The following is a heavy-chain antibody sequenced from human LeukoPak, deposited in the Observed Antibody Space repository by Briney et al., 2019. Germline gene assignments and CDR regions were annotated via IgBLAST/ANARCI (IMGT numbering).Heavy chain of an antibody. D-gene: IGHD1-26*01. J-gene: IGHJ3*02. CDR1: GYTFTSYY. V-gene: IGHV1-46*01. CDR3: ARGRWELTLDDAFDI. CDR2: INPSGGST. Sequence: ASVKVSCKASGYTFTSYYMHWVRQAPGQGLEWMGIINPSGGSTSYAQKFQGRVTMTRDTSTSTVYMELSSLRSEDTAVYYCARGRWELTLDDAFDIWGQGTMVTVSS.